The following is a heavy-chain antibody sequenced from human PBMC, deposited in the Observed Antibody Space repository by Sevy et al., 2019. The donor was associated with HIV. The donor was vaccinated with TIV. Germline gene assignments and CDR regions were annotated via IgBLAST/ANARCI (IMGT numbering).Heavy chain of an antibody. V-gene: IGHV4-59*12. J-gene: IGHJ4*02. D-gene: IGHD2-2*01. Sequence: SETLSLTCSVSGDSINNYYWSWIRQPPGKGLEWIGYTSYSGTTNYSPSLKRRVDISVDTSIHQFSLQIKSVTAADTAVYYCARLRWDVVDAPGATAGCYFDSWGQGILVTVSS. CDR1: GDSINNYY. CDR3: ARLRWDVVDAPGATAGCYFDS. CDR2: TSYSGTT.